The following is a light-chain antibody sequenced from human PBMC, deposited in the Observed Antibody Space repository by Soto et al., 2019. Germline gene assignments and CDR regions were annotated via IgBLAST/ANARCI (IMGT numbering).Light chain of an antibody. CDR3: QQYNNWPRT. Sequence: EIVMTQSPATLSVSPGERATLSCRASESVSSNLAWYQQKPGQAPRLLIYAASARATGIPDRFSGSGSGTDFTLTISRLEPEDFAVYYCQQYNNWPRTFGQGTKVDIK. V-gene: IGKV3D-15*01. J-gene: IGKJ1*01. CDR1: ESVSSN. CDR2: AAS.